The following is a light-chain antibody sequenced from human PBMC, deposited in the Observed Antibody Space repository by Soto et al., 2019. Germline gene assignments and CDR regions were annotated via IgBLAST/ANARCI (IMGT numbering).Light chain of an antibody. Sequence: EIVLTQSPGTLSLSPGERATLSCRASQSISSNYLAWYQQKPGQAPRLLIYGTSSRAAGIPDRFSGSGSGTDFTLTINRLEPEDFALYYCQQYGNSLFTFGPGTKVDIK. CDR1: QSISSNY. V-gene: IGKV3-20*01. J-gene: IGKJ3*01. CDR2: GTS. CDR3: QQYGNSLFT.